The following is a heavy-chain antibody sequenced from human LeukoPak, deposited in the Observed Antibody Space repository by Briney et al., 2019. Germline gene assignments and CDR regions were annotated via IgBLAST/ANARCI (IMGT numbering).Heavy chain of an antibody. Sequence: QPGGSLKLSCAASGFTFSGSAMHWVRQASGKGLEWVGRIRSKANSYTTTYAASVKGRFTISRDDSKNTAYLQMNSLKTEDTAVYYCTRHPLWFGEPTSDYWGQGTPVTVSS. V-gene: IGHV3-73*01. J-gene: IGHJ4*02. CDR3: TRHPLWFGEPTSDY. CDR2: IRSKANSYTT. D-gene: IGHD3-10*01. CDR1: GFTFSGSA.